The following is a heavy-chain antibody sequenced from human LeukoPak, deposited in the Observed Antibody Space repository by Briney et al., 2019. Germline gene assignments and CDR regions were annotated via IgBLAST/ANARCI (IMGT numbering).Heavy chain of an antibody. CDR3: AKGALTYYYYGMDV. V-gene: IGHV3-74*01. J-gene: IGHJ6*02. CDR1: GSSFSRFW. Sequence: GGSPRLSCAASGSSFSRFWMHWVRQAPGKGLEWVSRVYSDGTTTNYADSVKGRFTISRDNAKNTLYLQMNSLRAEDTAVYYCAKGALTYYYYGMDVWGRGTTVTVSS. CDR2: VYSDGTTT. D-gene: IGHD3-16*01.